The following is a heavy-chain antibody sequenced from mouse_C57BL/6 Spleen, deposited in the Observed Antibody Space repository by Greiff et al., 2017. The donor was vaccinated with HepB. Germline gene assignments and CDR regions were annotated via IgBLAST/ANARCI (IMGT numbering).Heavy chain of an antibody. CDR2: IYPGSGNT. D-gene: IGHD1-2*01. CDR1: GYSFTSYY. Sequence: QVQLQQSGPELVKPGASVKISCKASGYSFTSYYIHWVKQRPGQGLEWIGWIYPGSGNTKYNEKFKGKATLTADTSSSTAYMQLSSLTSEDSAVYYCARSGDYGAHWYFDVWGTGTTVTVSS. J-gene: IGHJ1*03. V-gene: IGHV1-66*01. CDR3: ARSGDYGAHWYFDV.